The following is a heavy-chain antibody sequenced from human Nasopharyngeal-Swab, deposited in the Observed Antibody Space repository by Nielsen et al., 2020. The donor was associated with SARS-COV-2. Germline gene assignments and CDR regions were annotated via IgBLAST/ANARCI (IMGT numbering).Heavy chain of an antibody. D-gene: IGHD3-22*01. CDR2: INPNSGGT. CDR3: ARDYYDSSGYYWGHHDVFDI. CDR1: GYTFTGYY. V-gene: IGHV1-2*02. Sequence: ASVKVSCKASGYTFTGYYMHWVRQAPGQGLEWMGWINPNSGGTNYAQKFQGRVTMTRDTSISTAYMELSRLRSDDTAVYYCARDYYDSSGYYWGHHDVFDIWGQGTMVTVSS. J-gene: IGHJ3*02.